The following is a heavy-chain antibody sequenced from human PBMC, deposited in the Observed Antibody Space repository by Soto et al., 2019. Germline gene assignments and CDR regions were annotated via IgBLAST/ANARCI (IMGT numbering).Heavy chain of an antibody. D-gene: IGHD3-16*02. Sequence: QVQLVESGGGVVQPGRSLRLSCAASGFTFSSYGMHWVRQAPGKGLEWVAVIWYDGSNKYYADSVKGRFTISRDNSKNTLYLQMNSLRAEDTAVYYCARDLSGTGRCDYWGQGTLVTVSS. J-gene: IGHJ4*02. CDR2: IWYDGSNK. CDR1: GFTFSSYG. CDR3: ARDLSGTGRCDY. V-gene: IGHV3-33*01.